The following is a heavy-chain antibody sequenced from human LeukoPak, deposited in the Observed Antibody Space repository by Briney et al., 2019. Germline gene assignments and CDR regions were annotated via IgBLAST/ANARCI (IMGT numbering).Heavy chain of an antibody. CDR1: GYTFTGYY. CDR2: INPNTGDT. CDR3: ARDQARYYDSSGYRDY. V-gene: IGHV1-2*02. Sequence: ASVKVSCKASGYTFTGYYMHWVRQAPGQGLEWMGWINPNTGDTNYAQKFQGRVTMTRDTSISTAYMELSGLRSDDTAVYYCARDQARYYDSSGYRDYWGQGTLVTVSS. J-gene: IGHJ4*02. D-gene: IGHD3-22*01.